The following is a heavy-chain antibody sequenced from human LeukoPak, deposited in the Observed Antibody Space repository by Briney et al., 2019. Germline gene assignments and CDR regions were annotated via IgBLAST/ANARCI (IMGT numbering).Heavy chain of an antibody. CDR3: AKGSAAGRPYYFDY. Sequence: TGGSLRLSCAASGFIFSNYAMSWVRQAPGKGLEWVSAIDSTGAYTWYADSVKGRFTTSTDGSKTILYLQMNSLRAEDAAVYFCAKGSAAGRPYYFDYWGQGTLVTVSS. CDR2: IDSTGAYT. D-gene: IGHD6-25*01. J-gene: IGHJ4*02. CDR1: GFIFSNYA. V-gene: IGHV3-23*01.